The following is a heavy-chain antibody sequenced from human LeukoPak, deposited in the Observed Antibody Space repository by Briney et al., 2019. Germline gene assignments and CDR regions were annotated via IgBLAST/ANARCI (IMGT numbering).Heavy chain of an antibody. CDR1: GGSISSSSYY. V-gene: IGHV4-39*07. Sequence: PSETLSLTCTVSGGSISSSSYYWGWIRQPPGKGLEWIGSMYSSGSTYYNPSLKSPVTISVDTSKNQFSLKLSSVTAADTAVYYCARSGSGYLRYYFDYWGQGTLVTVSS. J-gene: IGHJ4*02. D-gene: IGHD5-12*01. CDR2: MYSSGST. CDR3: ARSGSGYLRYYFDY.